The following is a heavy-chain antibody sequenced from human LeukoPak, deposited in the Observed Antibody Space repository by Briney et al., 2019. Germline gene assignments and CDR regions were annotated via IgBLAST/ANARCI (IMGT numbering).Heavy chain of an antibody. J-gene: IGHJ6*02. CDR3: TTGPWDIVVVPAANTGHYYYYGMDV. CDR1: GFTVSSNY. CDR2: IKSKTDGGTT. D-gene: IGHD2-2*01. V-gene: IGHV3-15*01. Sequence: PGGSLRLSCAASGFTVSSNYMGWVRQAPGKGLEWVGRIKSKTDGGTTDYAAPVKGRFTISRDDSKNTLYLQMNSLKTEDTAVYYCTTGPWDIVVVPAANTGHYYYYGMDVWGQGTTVTVSS.